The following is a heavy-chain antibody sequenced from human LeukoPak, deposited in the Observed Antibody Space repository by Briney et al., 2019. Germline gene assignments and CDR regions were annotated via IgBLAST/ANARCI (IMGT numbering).Heavy chain of an antibody. CDR2: INPNSGGT. CDR3: ARGLYSSSWYFY. D-gene: IGHD6-13*01. Sequence: GASVKVSCKASGYTFTGYYMNWVRQAPGQGLEWMGWINPNSGGTNYAQRFQGRVTMTRDTSISTAYMELSRLRSDDTAVYYCARGLYSSSWYFYWGQGTLVTVSS. CDR1: GYTFTGYY. J-gene: IGHJ4*02. V-gene: IGHV1-2*02.